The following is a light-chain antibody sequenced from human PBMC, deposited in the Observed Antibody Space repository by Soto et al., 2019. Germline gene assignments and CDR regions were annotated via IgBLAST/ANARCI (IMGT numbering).Light chain of an antibody. CDR2: RNN. J-gene: IGLJ3*02. V-gene: IGLV1-47*01. CDR3: AAWDDSLSGPV. CDR1: SSNIGSNY. Sequence: QPVLTQPPSTSGTPGQRVTISCSGSSSNIGSNYVYWYQQLPGTAPKLLIHRNNHRPSGVPDRFSGSKSGTSGSLAISGLRSEDEADYYCAAWDDSLSGPVFGGGTQLTVL.